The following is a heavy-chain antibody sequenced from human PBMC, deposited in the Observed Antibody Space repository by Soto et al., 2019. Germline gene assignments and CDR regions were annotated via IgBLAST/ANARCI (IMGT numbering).Heavy chain of an antibody. V-gene: IGHV3-21*01. Sequence: GGSLRLSCAASGFSFSSYSMNWVRQAPGKGLEWVSSISSSSSYIYYADSVKGRFTISRDNAKNSLYLQMNSLRAEDTAVYYCARDQQTMVSYYYYYYGMDVWGQGTTVTVSS. CDR2: ISSSSSYI. CDR1: GFSFSSYS. D-gene: IGHD3-10*01. J-gene: IGHJ6*02. CDR3: ARDQQTMVSYYYYYYGMDV.